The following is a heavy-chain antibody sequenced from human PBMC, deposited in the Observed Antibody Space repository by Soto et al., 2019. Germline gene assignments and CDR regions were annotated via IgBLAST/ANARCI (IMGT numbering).Heavy chain of an antibody. D-gene: IGHD4-17*01. Sequence: EEQLVESGGGLVQPGGSLRLSCAASGFTFSNHVMNWVRQAPGRGLEWVSSIHRDCNTYYADSVKGRFTISRDNAKDSLYLQMTSLRADDTAVYYCVNGDYYVGQGTLVTVSS. J-gene: IGHJ4*02. CDR1: GFTFSNHV. CDR2: IHRDCNT. V-gene: IGHV3-48*01. CDR3: VNGDYY.